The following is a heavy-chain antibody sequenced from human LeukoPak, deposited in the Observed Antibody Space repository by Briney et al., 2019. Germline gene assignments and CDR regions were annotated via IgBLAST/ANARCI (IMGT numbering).Heavy chain of an antibody. V-gene: IGHV3-43D*03. Sequence: GGSLRLSCAASGFTFDDYAIHWVRQAPGKGLEWVSLISWDGGSTYYADSVKGRFTISRDNSKYSLYLQMNSLRAEDTALYYCARDSGSYGRAFDIWGQGTMVTVSS. D-gene: IGHD1-26*01. CDR1: GFTFDDYA. CDR3: ARDSGSYGRAFDI. J-gene: IGHJ3*02. CDR2: ISWDGGST.